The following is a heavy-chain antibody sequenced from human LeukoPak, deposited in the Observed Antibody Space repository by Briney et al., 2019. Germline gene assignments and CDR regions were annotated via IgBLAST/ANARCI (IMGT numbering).Heavy chain of an antibody. CDR1: GFTFSSYG. CDR2: ISYDGRNK. Sequence: GGSLRLSCAASGFTFSSYGMHWVRQAPGKGLEWVAVISYDGRNKYYADSVKGRFTVSRDNSKNTLYLQMNSLRAEDTAVYYCARGALGYCSSTSCYSWDYFDYWGQGTLVTVSS. CDR3: ARGALGYCSSTSCYSWDYFDY. J-gene: IGHJ4*02. D-gene: IGHD2-2*02. V-gene: IGHV3-30*03.